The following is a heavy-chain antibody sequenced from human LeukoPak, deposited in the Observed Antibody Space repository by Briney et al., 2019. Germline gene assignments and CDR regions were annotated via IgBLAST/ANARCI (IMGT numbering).Heavy chain of an antibody. D-gene: IGHD6-19*01. Sequence: GGSLRLSCVASGFTFSSYSMNWVRQAPGKGLEWVSSISSSSSYIYYADSVKGRFTIFRDNAKNSLYLQMNSLRAEDTAVYYCASLPWLVRWVYYWGQGTLVTVSS. V-gene: IGHV3-21*01. CDR1: GFTFSSYS. CDR2: ISSSSSYI. CDR3: ASLPWLVRWVYY. J-gene: IGHJ4*02.